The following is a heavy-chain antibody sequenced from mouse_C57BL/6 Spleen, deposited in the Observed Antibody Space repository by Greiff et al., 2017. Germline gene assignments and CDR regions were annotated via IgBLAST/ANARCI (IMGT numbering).Heavy chain of an antibody. CDR2: IDPANGNT. CDR1: GFNIKNTY. D-gene: IGHD2-1*01. V-gene: IGHV14-3*01. Sequence: VQLKESVAELVRPGASVKLSCTASGFNIKNTYMHWVKQRPEQGLEWIGRIDPANGNTKYAPKFQGKATITADTSSNTAYLQLSSLTSEDTAIYYCAFIYYGNSYAMDYWGQGTSVTVSS. J-gene: IGHJ4*01. CDR3: AFIYYGNSYAMDY.